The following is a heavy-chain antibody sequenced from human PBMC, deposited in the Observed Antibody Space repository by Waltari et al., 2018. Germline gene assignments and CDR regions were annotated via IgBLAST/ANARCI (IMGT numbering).Heavy chain of an antibody. CDR3: ARAANFWSGYYEGDDY. J-gene: IGHJ4*02. CDR1: GGTFRGGA. V-gene: IGHV1-69*01. CDR2: IIPIFGTA. Sequence: QVQLVQSGAEVKKPGSSVKVSFKASGGTFRGGAYSGGRQAPEQGLEGWGGIIPIFGTANYAQKFQGRVTITADESTSTAYMELSSLRSEDTAVYYCARAANFWSGYYEGDDYWGQGTLVTVSS. D-gene: IGHD3-3*01.